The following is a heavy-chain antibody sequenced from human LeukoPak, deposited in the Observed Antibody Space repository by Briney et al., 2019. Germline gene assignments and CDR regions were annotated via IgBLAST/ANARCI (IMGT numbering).Heavy chain of an antibody. CDR1: GGSISSGDYY. J-gene: IGHJ6*03. CDR2: IYYSGST. D-gene: IGHD6-13*01. Sequence: SETLSLTCTVSGGSISSGDYYWSWIRQPPGKGLEWIGYIYYSGSTYYNPSLKSRVTISVDTSKNQFSLKLSSVTAADTAVYYCARLIAAARGPTYHYYMDVWGKGTTVTVSS. CDR3: ARLIAAARGPTYHYYMDV. V-gene: IGHV4-30-4*08.